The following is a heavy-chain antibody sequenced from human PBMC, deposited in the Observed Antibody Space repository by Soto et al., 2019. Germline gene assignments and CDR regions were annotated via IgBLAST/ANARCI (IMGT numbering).Heavy chain of an antibody. D-gene: IGHD1-26*01. Sequence: GSLRLSCAASGFTFSSYWMHWVRQAPGKGLVWVSRINSDGSSTSYADSVKGRFTISRDNAKNTLYLQMNSLRAEDTAVYYCARVPSGSYLWPADYWGQGTLVTVSS. CDR1: GFTFSSYW. J-gene: IGHJ4*02. V-gene: IGHV3-74*01. CDR3: ARVPSGSYLWPADY. CDR2: INSDGSST.